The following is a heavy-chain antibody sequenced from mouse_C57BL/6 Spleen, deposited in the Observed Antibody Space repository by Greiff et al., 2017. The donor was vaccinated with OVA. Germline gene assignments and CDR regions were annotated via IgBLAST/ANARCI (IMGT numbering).Heavy chain of an antibody. J-gene: IGHJ4*01. Sequence: VQLQQPGAELVMPGASVKLSCKASGCTFTSYWMHWVKQRPGQGLEWIGEIDPSDSYTTYNQKFKGKSTLTVDKSSSTAYMQLSSLTSEDSAVYYCARYYSNAMDYWGQGTSVTVSS. CDR1: GCTFTSYW. CDR3: ARYYSNAMDY. V-gene: IGHV1-69*01. D-gene: IGHD2-5*01. CDR2: IDPSDSYT.